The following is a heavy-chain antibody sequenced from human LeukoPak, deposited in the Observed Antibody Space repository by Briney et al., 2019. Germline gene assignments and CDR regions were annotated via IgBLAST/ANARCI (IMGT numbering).Heavy chain of an antibody. V-gene: IGHV4-4*07. D-gene: IGHD5-12*01. Sequence: PSVTLSLTCTVSGGSISNYYWSWIRQPAGKGLEWIGRIYSSGTTIYNPSLKSRVTMSVGTSKNQFPLKLSSVTAADTAVYFCASGSSGYDPWGQGTLVTVSS. CDR1: GGSISNYY. J-gene: IGHJ5*02. CDR3: ASGSSGYDP. CDR2: IYSSGTT.